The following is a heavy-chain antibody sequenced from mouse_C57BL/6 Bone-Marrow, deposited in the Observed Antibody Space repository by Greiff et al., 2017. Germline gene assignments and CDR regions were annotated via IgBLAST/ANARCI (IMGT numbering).Heavy chain of an antibody. J-gene: IGHJ1*03. Sequence: QVQLQQPGAELVKPGASVKLSCKASGYTFTSYWMHWVKQRPGRGLEWIGRIDPNSGGTKYNEKFKSKATLTVDKPSSTAYMQLSSLTSGDSAVYYCARDVYWYFDVWGTGTTVTVSS. CDR1: GYTFTSYW. V-gene: IGHV1-72*01. CDR3: ARDVYWYFDV. CDR2: IDPNSGGT.